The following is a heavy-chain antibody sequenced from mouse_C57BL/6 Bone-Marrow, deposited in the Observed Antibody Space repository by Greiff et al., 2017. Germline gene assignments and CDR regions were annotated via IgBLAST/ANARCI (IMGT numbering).Heavy chain of an antibody. D-gene: IGHD1-1*01. J-gene: IGHJ1*03. V-gene: IGHV1-59*01. Sequence: VKLQQPGAELVRPGTSVKLSCKASGYTFTSYWMYWVKQRPGQGLEWIGVIDPSDSYTNYNQKFKGKATLTVDTSSSTAYMQLSSLTSEDSAVYYCADGSSIWYFDVWGTGTTVTVSS. CDR1: GYTFTSYW. CDR2: IDPSDSYT. CDR3: ADGSSIWYFDV.